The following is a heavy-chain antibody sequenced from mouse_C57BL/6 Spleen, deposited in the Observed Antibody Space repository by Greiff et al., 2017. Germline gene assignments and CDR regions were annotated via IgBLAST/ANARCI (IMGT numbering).Heavy chain of an antibody. V-gene: IGHV1-64*01. J-gene: IGHJ3*01. Sequence: QLQQPGAELVKPGASVKLSCKASGYTFTSYWMHWVKQRPGQGLEWIGMIHPNSGSTNYNEKFKSKATLTVDKSSRTAYMQLSSRTSEDSAVYYCAREGAYYGNPFAYWGQGTRVTVSA. CDR1: GYTFTSYW. D-gene: IGHD2-10*01. CDR3: AREGAYYGNPFAY. CDR2: IHPNSGST.